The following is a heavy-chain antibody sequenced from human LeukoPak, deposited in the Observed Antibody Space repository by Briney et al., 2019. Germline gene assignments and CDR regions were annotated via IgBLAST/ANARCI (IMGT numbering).Heavy chain of an antibody. V-gene: IGHV4-4*07. CDR2: IYTSGST. J-gene: IGHJ5*02. CDR1: GGSISSYY. CDR3: ARDGDCSGGSCYYNWFDP. Sequence: PSETLSLTCTVSGGSISSYYWSWIRQPAGKGLEWIGRIYTSGSTNYNPSLKSRVTMSVDTSKNQLSLKLSSVTAADTAVYYCARDGDCSGGSCYYNWFDPWGQGTLVTVSS. D-gene: IGHD2-15*01.